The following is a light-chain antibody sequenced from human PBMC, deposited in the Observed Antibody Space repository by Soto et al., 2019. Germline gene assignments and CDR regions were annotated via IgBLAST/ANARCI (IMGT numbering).Light chain of an antibody. J-gene: IGLJ3*02. Sequence: QSVLTQPASVSASPGQSITISCTGTSSDVGGSNFVSWYQQHPGKPPKLIIYSNDQRPSGVPDRFSGSKSGATASLAISGLRSDDEADYYCVSWDNSLRGRVFGGGTKLTVL. V-gene: IGLV2-14*03. CDR1: SSDVGGSNF. CDR2: SND. CDR3: VSWDNSLRGRV.